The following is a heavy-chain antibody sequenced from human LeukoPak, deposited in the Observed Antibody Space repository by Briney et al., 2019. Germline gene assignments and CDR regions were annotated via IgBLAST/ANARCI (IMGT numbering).Heavy chain of an antibody. CDR3: AKAVTGQWLPLDY. V-gene: IGHV3-23*01. J-gene: IGHJ4*02. CDR1: GFTFSIYA. Sequence: GGSLTLSCAASGFTFSIYAMNWVRQAPGKGLEWVSAISGSGGSTYYADSVKGRFTIYRDNSKNTLYLQMNSLRAEDTAVYYCAKAVTGQWLPLDYWGQGTLVTVSS. CDR2: ISGSGGST. D-gene: IGHD6-19*01.